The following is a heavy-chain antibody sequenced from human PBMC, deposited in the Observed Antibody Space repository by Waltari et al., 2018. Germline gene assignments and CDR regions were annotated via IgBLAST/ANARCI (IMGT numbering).Heavy chain of an antibody. CDR3: ATGLYFDF. D-gene: IGHD2-15*01. CDR2: SKSKGNGGTM. CDR1: GFTFSNAW. V-gene: IGHV3-15*01. Sequence: EVQLVESGGGLVKPGESLRLSCEGSGFTFSNAWMNWVRQAPGKGLEWVDRSKSKGNGGTMDYTAPVNGRFTISRDDSKNTVYLQMNSLKTEDTAVYYCATGLYFDFWGQGTLVTVSS. J-gene: IGHJ4*02.